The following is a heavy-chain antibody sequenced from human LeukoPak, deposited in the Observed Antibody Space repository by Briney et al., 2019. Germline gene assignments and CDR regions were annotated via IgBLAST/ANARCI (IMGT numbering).Heavy chain of an antibody. Sequence: ASVKVSCKASGYTFTSYYMHWVRQAPGQGLERMGIINPSGGSTSYAQKFQGRVTMTRDTSTSTVYMELSSLRSEDTAVYYCARDRVAYWSPFDIWGQGTMVTVSS. D-gene: IGHD2-8*02. V-gene: IGHV1-46*03. CDR2: INPSGGST. J-gene: IGHJ3*02. CDR1: GYTFTSYY. CDR3: ARDRVAYWSPFDI.